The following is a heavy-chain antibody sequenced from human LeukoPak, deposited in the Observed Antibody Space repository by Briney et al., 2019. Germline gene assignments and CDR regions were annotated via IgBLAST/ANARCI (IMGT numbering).Heavy chain of an antibody. D-gene: IGHD2-15*01. V-gene: IGHV3-30*18. Sequence: PGGSLRLSCAASGFTFSSYGMHWVRQAPGKGLEWVAAISYDGSNKYYADSVKGRFTISRDNSKNTLYLQMNSLRAEDTAVYYCAKGAKYCSGGSCYVDYWGQGTLVTVSS. CDR2: ISYDGSNK. J-gene: IGHJ4*02. CDR1: GFTFSSYG. CDR3: AKGAKYCSGGSCYVDY.